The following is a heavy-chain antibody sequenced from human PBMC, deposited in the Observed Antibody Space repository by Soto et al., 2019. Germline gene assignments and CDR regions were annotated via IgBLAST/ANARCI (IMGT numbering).Heavy chain of an antibody. CDR1: GFSLTTSGVG. V-gene: IGHV2-5*02. CDR3: AHRVLRTVFGLVTTTAIDFDF. D-gene: IGHD3-3*01. Sequence: QITLNESGPTVVRPTETLTLTCRFSGFSLTTSGVGVGWIRQSPGKAPEWLALIYWDDDKRYSASLKSRLTITKDTSKNQLVLTVSDLDPTDTATYYCAHRVLRTVFGLVTTTAIDFDFWGQGTPVAVSS. CDR2: IYWDDDK. J-gene: IGHJ4*02.